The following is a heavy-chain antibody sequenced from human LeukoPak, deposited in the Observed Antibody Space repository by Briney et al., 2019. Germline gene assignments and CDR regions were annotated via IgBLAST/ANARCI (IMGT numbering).Heavy chain of an antibody. V-gene: IGHV1-69*04. D-gene: IGHD6-13*01. CDR3: ARDHPQYCIAAAGTCWYFDL. CDR2: IIPIFGIA. J-gene: IGHJ2*01. Sequence: SVKVSCKASGGTFSSYAISWMRQAPGQGLEWMGRIIPIFGIANYAQKFQGRVTITADKSTSTAYMELSSLRSEDTAVYYCARDHPQYCIAAAGTCWYFDLWGRGTLVTVSS. CDR1: GGTFSSYA.